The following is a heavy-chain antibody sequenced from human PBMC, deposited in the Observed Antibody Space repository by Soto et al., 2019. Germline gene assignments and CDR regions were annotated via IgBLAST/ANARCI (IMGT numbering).Heavy chain of an antibody. Sequence: VASVKVSCKASGYTFTSYGISWVRQAPGQGLEWMGWISAYNGNTNYAQKLQGRVTMTTDTSTSTAYMELRSLGSDDTAVYHCARGAYYYDSSGYFVDYWGQGTLVTVSS. CDR1: GYTFTSYG. CDR2: ISAYNGNT. D-gene: IGHD3-22*01. V-gene: IGHV1-18*01. J-gene: IGHJ4*02. CDR3: ARGAYYYDSSGYFVDY.